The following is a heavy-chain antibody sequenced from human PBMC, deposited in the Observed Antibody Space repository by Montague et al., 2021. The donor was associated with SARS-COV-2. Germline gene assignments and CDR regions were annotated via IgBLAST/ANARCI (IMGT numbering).Heavy chain of an antibody. V-gene: IGHV4-59*02. Sequence: SETLSLTCSVSGVSVNNYYWAWIRQTPEKGLEWIGYIYYTGSTNYNPSLRNRITISIDTSANQFSLILRSVTPADTAVYYCVRDFYDTSDYFQGTFDVWGHGTVVSVSS. J-gene: IGHJ3*01. CDR3: VRDFYDTSDYFQGTFDV. CDR1: GVSVNNYY. D-gene: IGHD3-22*01. CDR2: IYYTGST.